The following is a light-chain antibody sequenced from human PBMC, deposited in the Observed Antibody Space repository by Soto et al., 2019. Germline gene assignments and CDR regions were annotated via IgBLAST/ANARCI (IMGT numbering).Light chain of an antibody. CDR3: QQYGSSIVT. V-gene: IGKV3-20*01. CDR2: GTS. Sequence: PGPMSIKPRERDNLFCRASQNVNRSYLGWCQQKPGQAPRLLIFGTSNRATGIPDRFSGSGSGTDFTLTISSLQPEDAAVYYCQQYGSSIVTFGGGTKVDIK. J-gene: IGKJ4*01. CDR1: QNVNRSY.